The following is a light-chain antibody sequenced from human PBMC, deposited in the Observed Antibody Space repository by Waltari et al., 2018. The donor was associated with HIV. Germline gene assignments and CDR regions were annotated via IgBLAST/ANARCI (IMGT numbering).Light chain of an antibody. CDR3: QQSYSTPQT. CDR1: QNINNY. V-gene: IGKV1-39*01. J-gene: IGKJ1*01. Sequence: DIQLTQSPSSLSASVGDRVTITCRASQNINNYLNWYQQKPGKAPNLLIYAASSLQSGVPSRFNGSGSGTDFTLTISSLQPEDFATYHCQQSYSTPQTFGQGTKVDIK. CDR2: AAS.